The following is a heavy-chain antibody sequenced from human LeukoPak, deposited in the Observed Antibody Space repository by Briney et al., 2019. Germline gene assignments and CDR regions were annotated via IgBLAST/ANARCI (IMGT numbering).Heavy chain of an antibody. V-gene: IGHV3-23*01. D-gene: IGHD3-10*01. CDR3: AKGFRGVTLYYFDY. CDR1: GFTFSSYA. CDR2: ISGGGGST. J-gene: IGHJ4*02. Sequence: PGGSLRLSCAASGFTFSSYAMSWVRQAPGKGLEWVSAISGGGGSTYYADSVKGRFTISRDNSKNTLYLQMNSLRAEDTAVYYCAKGFRGVTLYYFDYWGQGTLVTVSS.